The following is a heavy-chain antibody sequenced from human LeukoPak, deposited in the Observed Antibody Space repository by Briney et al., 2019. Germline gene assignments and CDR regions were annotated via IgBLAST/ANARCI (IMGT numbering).Heavy chain of an antibody. CDR2: ISYDGSNK. V-gene: IGHV3-30*03. J-gene: IGHJ4*02. D-gene: IGHD6-19*01. Sequence: TGGVLSLSCASSGFIFSNYGMHLGRQPPGAGLGLGAVISYDGSNKNYADSVQGRFTISRDNSNNTLYLQMNRLRAEDTAVYYCARVKALAVGGPGLGYWGQGILVTVSS. CDR1: GFIFSNYG. CDR3: ARVKALAVGGPGLGY.